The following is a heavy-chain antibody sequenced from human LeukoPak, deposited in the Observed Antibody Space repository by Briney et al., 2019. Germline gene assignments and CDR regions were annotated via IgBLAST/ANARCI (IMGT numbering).Heavy chain of an antibody. J-gene: IGHJ4*02. CDR2: IRFSGGRI. CDR1: IFSYSNYG. D-gene: IGHD3-22*01. Sequence: GESLRLSRVASIFSYSNYGMSLVRQGPGEGLGWVSAIRFSGGRIFYAVPEKGRFTISRDNSKSTLYLQTNSLRAEDTAVYFCAKEGSDSSGFFDYWGQGTLVTVSS. CDR3: AKEGSDSSGFFDY. V-gene: IGHV3-23*01.